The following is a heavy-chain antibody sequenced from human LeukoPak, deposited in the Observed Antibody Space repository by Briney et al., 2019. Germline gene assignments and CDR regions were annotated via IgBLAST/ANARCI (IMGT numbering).Heavy chain of an antibody. J-gene: IGHJ6*03. CDR1: GFTFSSYG. D-gene: IGHD6-13*01. CDR2: IRYDGSNK. CDR3: AKHGVSSLYYYYYYYMDV. Sequence: GGSLRLSCAASGFTFSSYGMHWVRQAPGKGLEGMAFIRYDGSNKYYADSVKGRFTISRDNSKNTLYLQMNSLRAEDTAVYYCAKHGVSSLYYYYYYYMDVWGKGTTVTISS. V-gene: IGHV3-30*02.